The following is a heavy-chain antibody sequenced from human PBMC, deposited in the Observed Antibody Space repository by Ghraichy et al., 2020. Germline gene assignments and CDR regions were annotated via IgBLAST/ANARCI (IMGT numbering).Heavy chain of an antibody. Sequence: GGSLRLSCAASGFTFDDYAMHWVRQAPGKGLEWVSGISWNSGSIGYADSVKGRFTISRDNAKNSLYLQMNSLRAEDTALYYCAKGTYYYDSSGLGDAFDIWGQGTMVTVSS. CDR3: AKGTYYYDSSGLGDAFDI. J-gene: IGHJ3*02. D-gene: IGHD3-22*01. CDR1: GFTFDDYA. CDR2: ISWNSGSI. V-gene: IGHV3-9*01.